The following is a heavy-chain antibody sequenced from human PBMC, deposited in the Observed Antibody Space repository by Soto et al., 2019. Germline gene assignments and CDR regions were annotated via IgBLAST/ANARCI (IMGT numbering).Heavy chain of an antibody. V-gene: IGHV3-23*01. CDR2: ISGGVDGT. Sequence: EVQLLESGGGLVQPGGSLGLSCAASGYTFGNYAMIWLRQARGKLLEWVPTISGGVDGTDYSDSVWGRFTISRENSRNTMYLQMTSLRAEHTSVYYCAQKGLGSLASYCSTGDCHYAFDIWGQGTMVNVSS. CDR1: GYTFGNYA. J-gene: IGHJ3*02. D-gene: IGHD2-15*01. CDR3: AQKGLGSLASYCSTGDCHYAFDI.